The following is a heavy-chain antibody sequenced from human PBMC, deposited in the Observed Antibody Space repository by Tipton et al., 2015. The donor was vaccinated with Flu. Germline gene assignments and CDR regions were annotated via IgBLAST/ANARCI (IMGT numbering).Heavy chain of an antibody. CDR3: AKDRDYGDYGGWYFDR. J-gene: IGHJ2*01. CDR1: GFTFRHYA. V-gene: IGHV3-23*01. D-gene: IGHD4-17*01. Sequence: SLRLSCAASGFTFRHYAMAWVRQAPGKGLEWVSSISGNFTDMFYADSVKGRFTIFRDNFRNTLSLQMKSLRVEDTAVYYCAKDRDYGDYGGWYFDRWGRGTLVTVSS. CDR2: ISGNFTDM.